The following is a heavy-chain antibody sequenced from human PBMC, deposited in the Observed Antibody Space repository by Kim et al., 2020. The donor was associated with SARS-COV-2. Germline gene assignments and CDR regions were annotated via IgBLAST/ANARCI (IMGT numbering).Heavy chain of an antibody. Sequence: GGSLRLSCAASGFTFSSYSMNWVRQAPGKGLEGVSSISSSSSYIYYADSVKGRFTISRDNAKNSLYLQMNSLRAEDTAVYYCARDDRGYSSSWYPWNYYYYGMDVWGQGTTVTVSS. D-gene: IGHD6-13*01. CDR1: GFTFSSYS. CDR2: ISSSSSYI. J-gene: IGHJ6*02. CDR3: ARDDRGYSSSWYPWNYYYYGMDV. V-gene: IGHV3-21*01.